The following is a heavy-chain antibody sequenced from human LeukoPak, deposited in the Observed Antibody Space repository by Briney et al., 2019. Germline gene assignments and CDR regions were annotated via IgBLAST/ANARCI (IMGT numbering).Heavy chain of an antibody. CDR1: GGSISSYY. J-gene: IGHJ6*02. D-gene: IGHD4/OR15-4a*01. Sequence: PSETLSLTCTVSGGSISSYYWSWIRQPPGKGLEWIGYIYYSGSTNYNPSLKSRVTISVDTSKNQFSLKLSSVTAADTAVYYCARYRMTMNYGMDVWGQGTTVTVSS. CDR2: IYYSGST. V-gene: IGHV4-59*01. CDR3: ARYRMTMNYGMDV.